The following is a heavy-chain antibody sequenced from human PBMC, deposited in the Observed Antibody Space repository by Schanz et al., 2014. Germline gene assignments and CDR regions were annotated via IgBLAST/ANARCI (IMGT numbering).Heavy chain of an antibody. V-gene: IGHV3-33*08. J-gene: IGHJ4*01. D-gene: IGHD6-13*01. CDR2: IWYDENNK. CDR3: AREQIMAAAGLVDY. Sequence: VQLVESGGGLVQPGGSLRLSCAASGFTFSDHYMDWVRQAPGKGLEWVAVIWYDENNKYYADSVKGRFSISRDNAKNSLYLQMNSLRAEDTAVYYCAREQIMAAAGLVDYWGHGTLVTVSS. CDR1: GFTFSDHY.